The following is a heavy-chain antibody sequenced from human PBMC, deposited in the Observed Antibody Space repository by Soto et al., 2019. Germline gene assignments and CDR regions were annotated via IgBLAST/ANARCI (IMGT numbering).Heavy chain of an antibody. CDR3: ARGVGACDRRTRGCSNSWYTTRDY. D-gene: IGHD6-13*01. Sequence: QVHLVESGGGVVQPGRSLRLSCAASGFTFSSYGMHWVRQAPGKGLEWVAVIWFDGSNKYYADSVKGRFTISRDNSKNTVYLQMNRVRGEDTAVYYCARGVGACDRRTRGCSNSWYTTRDYWGQGTLVTVSS. V-gene: IGHV3-33*01. CDR1: GFTFSSYG. J-gene: IGHJ4*02. CDR2: IWFDGSNK.